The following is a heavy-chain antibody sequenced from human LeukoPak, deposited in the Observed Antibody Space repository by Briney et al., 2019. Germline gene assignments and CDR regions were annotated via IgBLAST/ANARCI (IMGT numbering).Heavy chain of an antibody. CDR2: INQDGSEK. J-gene: IGHJ4*02. D-gene: IGHD1-26*01. V-gene: IGHV3-7*01. CDR3: ARRAMSGSYSSY. Sequence: GGSLRPSCAASGFSFSSYWMSWVRQAPGKGLEWVANINQDGSEKSYVDSVKGRFTISRDNAKKSLYLQMHSLRAEDTAVYYCARRAMSGSYSSYWGQGTLVTVSS. CDR1: GFSFSSYW.